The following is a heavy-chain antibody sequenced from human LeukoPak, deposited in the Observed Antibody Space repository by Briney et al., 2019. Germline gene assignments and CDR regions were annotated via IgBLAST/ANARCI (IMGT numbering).Heavy chain of an antibody. CDR2: INHSGST. CDR3: ARRRIQLWSQTPVDY. CDR1: GGSFSDYY. D-gene: IGHD5-18*01. J-gene: IGHJ4*02. Sequence: SETLSLTCAVYGGSFSDYYWSWIRQPPGKGLEWIGEINHSGSTNYNPSLKSRVTISVDTSKNQFSLKLSSVTAADTAVYYCARRRIQLWSQTPVDYWGQGTLVTVSS. V-gene: IGHV4-34*01.